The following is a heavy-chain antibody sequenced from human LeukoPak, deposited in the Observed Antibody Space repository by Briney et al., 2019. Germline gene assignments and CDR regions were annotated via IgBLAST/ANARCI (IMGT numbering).Heavy chain of an antibody. D-gene: IGHD2-2*02. Sequence: SETLSLTCTVSGGSISSYYWSWIRQPPGKGLEWIGYIYYSGSTNYNPSLKSQVTISVDTSKNQFSLKLSSVTTADTAVYYCARGNTALGYWGQGTLVTVSS. CDR1: GGSISSYY. V-gene: IGHV4-59*01. J-gene: IGHJ4*02. CDR3: ARGNTALGY. CDR2: IYYSGST.